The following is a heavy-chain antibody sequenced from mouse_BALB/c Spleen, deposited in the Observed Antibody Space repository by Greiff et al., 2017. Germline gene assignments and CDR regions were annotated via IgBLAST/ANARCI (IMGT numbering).Heavy chain of an antibody. CDR2: ISSGGSYT. V-gene: IGHV5-9-3*01. Sequence: EVKLMESGGGLVKPGGSLKLSCAASGFTFSSYAMSWVRQTPEKRLEWVATISSGGSYTYYPDSVKGRFTISRDNAKNTLYLQMSSLRSEDTAMYYCARHYGYWGQGTSVTVSS. J-gene: IGHJ4*01. CDR3: ARHYGY. CDR1: GFTFSSYA. D-gene: IGHD1-1*01.